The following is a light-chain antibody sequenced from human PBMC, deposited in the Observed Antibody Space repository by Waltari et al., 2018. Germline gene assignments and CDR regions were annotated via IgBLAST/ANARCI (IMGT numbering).Light chain of an antibody. CDR3: QAWDSSTARYV. J-gene: IGLJ1*01. Sequence: SYELTQPPSVSVSPGQTASITCSGDKFGDKYACWYQQKPGQSPVLVIYQDSKRPSGIPERFSGSNSGNTATLTISGTQAMDEADYYCQAWDSSTARYVFGTGTKVTVL. V-gene: IGLV3-1*01. CDR1: KFGDKY. CDR2: QDS.